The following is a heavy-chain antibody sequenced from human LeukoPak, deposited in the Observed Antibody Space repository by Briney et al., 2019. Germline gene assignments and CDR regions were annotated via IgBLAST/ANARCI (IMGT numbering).Heavy chain of an antibody. J-gene: IGHJ2*01. V-gene: IGHV3-7*04. Sequence: GGSLRLSCAASGFTFSSYAMSWVSQAPGKGLEWVARIKQDGGETHYVDSVKGQFSISRDNANNSLYLQMNGLRAEDTAVYYCARRSSARWNLYFDLWGRGTLVTVSS. CDR1: GFTFSSYA. CDR2: IKQDGGET. D-gene: IGHD3-10*01. CDR3: ARRSSARWNLYFDL.